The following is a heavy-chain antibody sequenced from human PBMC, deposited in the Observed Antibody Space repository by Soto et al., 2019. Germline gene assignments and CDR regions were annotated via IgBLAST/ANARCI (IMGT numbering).Heavy chain of an antibody. V-gene: IGHV4-34*01. CDR3: VSGPPGRY. CDR2: INHSGST. CDR1: GGSFSGYY. Sequence: SETLSLTCAVYGGSFSGYYWSWIRQPPGKGLEWIGEINHSGSTNYNPSLKSRVTISVDTSKNQFSLKLSSVTASDTAVYYCVSGPPGRYWGQGALVTVSS. D-gene: IGHD2-8*02. J-gene: IGHJ4*02.